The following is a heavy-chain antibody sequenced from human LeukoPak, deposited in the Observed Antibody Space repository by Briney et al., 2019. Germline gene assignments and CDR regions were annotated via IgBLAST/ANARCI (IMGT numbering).Heavy chain of an antibody. CDR1: GFTFSSSG. CDR3: ARDQGS. Sequence: GGSLRLSCAASGFTFSSSGMSWVRQAPGKGLEWVSSISGSDETTYYADSVKGRFTISRDNSKNTLYLQMNSLRTEDTAVYYCARDQGSWGQGTLVTVSS. CDR2: ISGSDETT. J-gene: IGHJ5*02. V-gene: IGHV3-23*01.